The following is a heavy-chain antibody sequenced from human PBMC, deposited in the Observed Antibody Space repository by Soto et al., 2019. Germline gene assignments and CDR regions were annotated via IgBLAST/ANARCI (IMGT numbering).Heavy chain of an antibody. J-gene: IGHJ6*02. V-gene: IGHV3-11*01. Sequence: PVGSLRLSCAASGFTFSDYYMSWIRQAPGKGLEWVSYISSSGSTIYYADSVKGRFTISRDNAKNSLYLQMNSLRAEDTAVYYCARDRRYCSSTSCSTYGMDVWGQGTTVTVS. D-gene: IGHD2-2*02. CDR1: GFTFSDYY. CDR3: ARDRRYCSSTSCSTYGMDV. CDR2: ISSSGSTI.